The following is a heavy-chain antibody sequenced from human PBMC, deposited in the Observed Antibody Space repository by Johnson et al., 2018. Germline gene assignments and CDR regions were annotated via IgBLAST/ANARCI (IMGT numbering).Heavy chain of an antibody. J-gene: IGHJ3*02. CDR2: IIPIFGTA. CDR1: GGTFSSYA. CDR3: ARSLDPTDIVVVVAATGDAFDI. Sequence: QVQLVQSGAEVKKXGSSXKVXCKASGGTFSSYAISWVRQAPGQGLEWMGGIIPIFGTANYAQKFQGRVTITADESTSTAYMELSSLRSEDTAVYYCARSLDPTDIVVVVAATGDAFDIWGQGTMVTVSS. V-gene: IGHV1-69*01. D-gene: IGHD2-15*01.